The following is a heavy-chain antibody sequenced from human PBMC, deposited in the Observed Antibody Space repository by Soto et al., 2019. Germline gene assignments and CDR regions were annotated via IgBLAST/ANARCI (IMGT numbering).Heavy chain of an antibody. CDR2: IYYSGST. J-gene: IGHJ5*01. D-gene: IGHD2-2*01. V-gene: IGHV4-31*03. CDR1: GGSISSGGYY. CDR3: ARLGYCSRSSCYLFGSWFDS. Sequence: SETLSLTCTVSGGSISSGGYYWSWIRQHPGKGLEWIGYIYYSGSTYYNPSLKSRVTISVDTSNNQFSLSLNSVTAADTAVYYCARLGYCSRSSCYLFGSWFDSWGQGTLVTVSS.